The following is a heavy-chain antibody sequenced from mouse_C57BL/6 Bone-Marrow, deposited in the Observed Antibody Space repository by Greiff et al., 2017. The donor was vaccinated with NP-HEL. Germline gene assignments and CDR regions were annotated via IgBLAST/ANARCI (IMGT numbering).Heavy chain of an antibody. CDR1: GFTFSDFY. J-gene: IGHJ4*01. D-gene: IGHD4-1*01. CDR3: ARDAQLGRDYAMDD. V-gene: IGHV7-1*01. Sequence: DVHLVESGGGLVQSGRSLRLSCATSGFTFSDFYMEWVRQAPGKGLEWIAASRNKANDYTTEYSASVKGRFIVSRDTSQSILYLQMNALRAEDTAIYYCARDAQLGRDYAMDDWGQGTSVTVSS. CDR2: SRNKANDYTT.